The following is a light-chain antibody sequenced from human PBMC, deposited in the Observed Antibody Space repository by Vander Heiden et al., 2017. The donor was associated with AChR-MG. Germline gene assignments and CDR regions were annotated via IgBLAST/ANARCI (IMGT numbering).Light chain of an antibody. CDR3: QQANSFPLT. V-gene: IGKV1D-12*01. Sequence: DIQMTQSPSSVPASVGDRVTITCRASQGINNWLAWYQQKPGKAPKLLLSVASSLQGGVPSRFSGSGSGTDFTLTISSLQPEDVATYFCQQANSFPLTFGGGTKVEI. J-gene: IGKJ4*01. CDR1: QGINNW. CDR2: VAS.